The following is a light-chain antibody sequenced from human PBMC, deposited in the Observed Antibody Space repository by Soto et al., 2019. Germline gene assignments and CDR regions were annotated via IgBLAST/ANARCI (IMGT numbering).Light chain of an antibody. Sequence: QSVMTQPPSVSAAPGQKVTISCSGSSSNIGGNSVSWYQQLPGTAPKLHIHDDNKRPSGIPDRFSGSKSGTSATLGITGFQTGDEADYYCGSWDSSLSAYVFGTGTKLTVL. J-gene: IGLJ1*01. CDR1: SSNIGGNS. V-gene: IGLV1-51*01. CDR3: GSWDSSLSAYV. CDR2: DDN.